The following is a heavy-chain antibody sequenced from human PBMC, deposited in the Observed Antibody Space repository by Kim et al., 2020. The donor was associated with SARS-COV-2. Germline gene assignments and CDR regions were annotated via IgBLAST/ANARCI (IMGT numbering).Heavy chain of an antibody. CDR1: GGSISSSTYY. CDR3: ARHIREGSPRWGLYGLDV. D-gene: IGHD2-21*01. J-gene: IGHJ6*02. V-gene: IGHV4-39*01. CDR2: IYYSGTT. Sequence: SETLSLTCTVSGGSISSSTYYWGWIRQPPGKGLEWIGSIYYSGTTYYNPSLKSRVTISVDTSKHQFSLKLSSVTAADTAVYYCARHIREGSPRWGLYGLDVWGQGTTVTVSS.